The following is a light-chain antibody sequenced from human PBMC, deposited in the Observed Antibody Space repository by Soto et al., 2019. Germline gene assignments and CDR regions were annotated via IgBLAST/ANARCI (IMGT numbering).Light chain of an antibody. V-gene: IGKV3-15*01. CDR1: QSVSSN. CDR2: GAS. J-gene: IGKJ4*01. Sequence: EIVMTQSPATLSVSPGERATLSCRASQSVSSNLAWYQQKPGQAPRLLIYGASTRATGIPARFSGSGSGTEFTLTITSLQSEDFAFYYCQQYNNWPHTFGGGTKGEIK. CDR3: QQYNNWPHT.